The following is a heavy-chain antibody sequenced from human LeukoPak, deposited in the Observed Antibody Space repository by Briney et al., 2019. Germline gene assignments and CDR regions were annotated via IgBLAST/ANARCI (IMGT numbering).Heavy chain of an antibody. CDR2: IYYSGST. V-gene: IGHV4-34*09. CDR1: GGSFSGYY. D-gene: IGHD3-10*01. Sequence: NPSETLSLTCAVYGGSFSGYYWSWIRQPPGKGLEWIGYIYYSGSTYYNPSLKSRVAISVDTSKNQFSLKLSSLTAADTAVYYCARDPWGGGFDYWGQGTLVTVSS. J-gene: IGHJ4*02. CDR3: ARDPWGGGFDY.